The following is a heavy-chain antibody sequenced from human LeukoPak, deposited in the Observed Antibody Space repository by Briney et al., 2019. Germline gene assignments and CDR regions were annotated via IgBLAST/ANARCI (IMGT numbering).Heavy chain of an antibody. CDR2: ISGSGGST. CDR3: AKDRVGYYDSSGYPTGDAFDI. Sequence: GGSLRLSCAASGFTFSSYAMSWVRQAPGKGLEWVSAISGSGGSTYYADSVKGRFTISRDNSKHTLYLQMNSLRAEDTAVYYCAKDRVGYYDSSGYPTGDAFDIWGQGTMVTVSS. D-gene: IGHD3-22*01. J-gene: IGHJ3*02. V-gene: IGHV3-23*01. CDR1: GFTFSSYA.